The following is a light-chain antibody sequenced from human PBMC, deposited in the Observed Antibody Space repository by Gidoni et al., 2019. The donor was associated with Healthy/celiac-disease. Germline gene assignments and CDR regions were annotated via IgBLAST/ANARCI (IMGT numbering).Light chain of an antibody. Sequence: NFMLTQPHSVSESPGKTVTISCTRSSGSIASNYVQWYQQRPGSASTTVIYEDNQRPSVVPDRFSGSIDSSSNSASLTISVLKTEDEADYYCQSYDSSNQVVFGGGTKLTVL. CDR3: QSYDSSNQVV. CDR2: EDN. J-gene: IGLJ2*01. V-gene: IGLV6-57*04. CDR1: SGSIASNY.